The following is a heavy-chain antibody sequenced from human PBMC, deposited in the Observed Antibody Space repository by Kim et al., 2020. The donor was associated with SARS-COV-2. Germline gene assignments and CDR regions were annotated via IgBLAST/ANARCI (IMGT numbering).Heavy chain of an antibody. CDR3: ARRGAVAGIAFDI. J-gene: IGHJ3*02. V-gene: IGHV1-46*01. Sequence: YAQKVQGGGTMTRDTSTSTVYMELSSLRSEDTAVYYCARRGAVAGIAFDIWGQGTMVTVSS. D-gene: IGHD6-19*01.